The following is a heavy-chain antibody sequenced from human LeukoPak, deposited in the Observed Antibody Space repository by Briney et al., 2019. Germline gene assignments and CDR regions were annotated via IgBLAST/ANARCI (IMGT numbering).Heavy chain of an antibody. J-gene: IGHJ3*01. CDR1: GYTFTDYY. V-gene: IGHV1-2*02. CDR2: IVTNNGGT. Sequence: AASVKVSCKASGYTFTDYYMHWVRQAPGQGLEWMGWIVTNNGGTNYAQNFKGRDTMTRDTSVSTAYVEVSDLKSDDTAVYYCARGGPHHGFDLWAQGTMVTVSS. CDR3: ARGGPHHGFDL.